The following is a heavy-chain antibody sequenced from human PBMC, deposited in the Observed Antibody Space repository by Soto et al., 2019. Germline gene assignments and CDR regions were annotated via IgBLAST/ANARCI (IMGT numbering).Heavy chain of an antibody. J-gene: IGHJ4*02. Sequence: GGSLRLSCAASGFTFSSYAMSWVRQAPGKGLEWVSGISGSGGNTYYVDSVKGRFTISRDNSKNTLYLQMNSLRAEDTAVYYCENYDGELGIHYFDYWGPGTLVTVSS. CDR3: ENYDGELGIHYFDY. CDR1: GFTFSSYA. CDR2: ISGSGGNT. V-gene: IGHV3-23*01. D-gene: IGHD7-27*01.